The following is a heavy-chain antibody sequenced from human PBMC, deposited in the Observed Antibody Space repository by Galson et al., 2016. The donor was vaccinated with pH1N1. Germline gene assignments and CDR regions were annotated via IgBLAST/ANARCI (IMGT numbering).Heavy chain of an antibody. V-gene: IGHV4-30-2*01. CDR2: ISHPGSP. D-gene: IGHD2-8*01. J-gene: IGHJ3*02. CDR3: ARLTGVFETADAFDS. CDR1: RGSISDKDYS. Sequence: LSLTCTLSRGSISDKDYSWSWIRQPPGKGLEWIGYISHPGSPCFNPSLKSRLTISLGGSRKQFSLKLTSATAADTAVYYCARLTGVFETADAFDSWGQGTMVTVTP.